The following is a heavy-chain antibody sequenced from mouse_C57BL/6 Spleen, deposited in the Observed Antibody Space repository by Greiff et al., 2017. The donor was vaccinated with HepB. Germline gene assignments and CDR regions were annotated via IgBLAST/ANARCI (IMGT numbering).Heavy chain of an antibody. CDR3: ARLFDYYGRYYFDY. D-gene: IGHD1-1*01. CDR1: GFTFSDYY. Sequence: EVQGVESGGGLVQPGGSLKLSCAASGFTFSDYYMYWVRQTPEKRLEWVAYISNGGGSTYYPDTVKGRFTISRDNAKNTLYLQMSRLKSEDTAMYYCARLFDYYGRYYFDYWGQGTTLTVSS. J-gene: IGHJ2*01. V-gene: IGHV5-12*01. CDR2: ISNGGGST.